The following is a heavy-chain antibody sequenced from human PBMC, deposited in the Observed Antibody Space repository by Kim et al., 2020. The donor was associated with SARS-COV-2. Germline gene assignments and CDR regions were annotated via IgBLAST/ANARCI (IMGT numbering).Heavy chain of an antibody. V-gene: IGHV6-1*01. CDR3: TRKSSGSTSKGAFDI. J-gene: IGHJ3*02. D-gene: IGHD2-2*01. Sequence: QTLSLTCAISGDSVSTNSGGWNWIRQSPSRGLEWLGGTYYRSKWSNDYAVSVKSRITINPDTSKNQFSLQLSSVTPEDTAVYYCTRKSSGSTSKGAFDIWGQGTMVTVSS. CDR2: TYYRSKWSN. CDR1: GDSVSTNSGG.